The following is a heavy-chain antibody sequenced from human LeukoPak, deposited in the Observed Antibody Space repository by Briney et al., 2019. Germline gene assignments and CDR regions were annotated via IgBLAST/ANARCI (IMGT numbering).Heavy chain of an antibody. CDR2: FDPEDGET. CDR1: GYTLTELS. J-gene: IGHJ4*02. D-gene: IGHD3-3*01. Sequence: ASVKVSCKVSGYTLTELSMHWVRQAPGKGLEWMGGFDPEDGETIYAQKFQGRVTMTEDTSTDTAYMELSSLRSEDTAVYYCAWGYYDFWSGKGESFDYWGQGTLVTVSS. CDR3: AWGYYDFWSGKGESFDY. V-gene: IGHV1-24*01.